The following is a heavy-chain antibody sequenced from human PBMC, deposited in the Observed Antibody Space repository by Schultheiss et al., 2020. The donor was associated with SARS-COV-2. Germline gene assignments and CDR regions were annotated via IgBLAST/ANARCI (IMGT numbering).Heavy chain of an antibody. J-gene: IGHJ4*02. CDR1: GFTFSSYA. Sequence: GGSLRLSCAASGFTFSSYAMHWVRQAPGKGLEYVSAISSNGGSTYYANSVKGRFTISRDNSKNTLYLQMNSLRAEDTAVYYCARDPITRSAHFDYWGQGTLVTVSS. CDR3: ARDPITRSAHFDY. D-gene: IGHD1-14*01. CDR2: ISSNGGST. V-gene: IGHV3-64*01.